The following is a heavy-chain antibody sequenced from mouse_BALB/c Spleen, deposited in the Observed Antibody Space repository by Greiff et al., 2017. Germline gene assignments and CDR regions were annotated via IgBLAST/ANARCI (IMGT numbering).Heavy chain of an antibody. CDR2: IYLGNVNT. J-gene: IGHJ2*01. CDR1: GYTFTSYY. Sequence: VQLQQSGPELVKPGASVRLSCKASGYTFTSYYIHWVKQRPGQGLEWIGWIYLGNVNTKYNDKFKGKATLTADKSSSTAYMQLSSLNSEDAAVYFCARSYNSSYAFDYWGQGTTLTVSS. D-gene: IGHD2-5*01. CDR3: ARSYNSSYAFDY. V-gene: IGHV1S56*01.